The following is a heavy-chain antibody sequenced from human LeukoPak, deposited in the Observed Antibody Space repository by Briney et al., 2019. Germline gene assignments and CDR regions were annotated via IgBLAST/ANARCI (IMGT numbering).Heavy chain of an antibody. Sequence: GGSLRLSCAASGFTFSSYSMNWVRQAPGKGLEWVSSISSSSSYIYYADSVKGRFTTSRDNAKNSLYLQMNSLRAEDTAVYYCAREGVDDAFDIWGQGTMVTVSS. J-gene: IGHJ3*02. CDR2: ISSSSSYI. CDR3: AREGVDDAFDI. CDR1: GFTFSSYS. V-gene: IGHV3-21*01.